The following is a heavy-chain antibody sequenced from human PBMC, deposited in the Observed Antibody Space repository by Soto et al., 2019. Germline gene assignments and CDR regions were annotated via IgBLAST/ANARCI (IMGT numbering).Heavy chain of an antibody. V-gene: IGHV4-34*01. CDR2: INHSGST. CDR1: SGSFSGYY. Sequence: SETLSLTCAVYSGSFSGYYWSWIRQPPGKGLEWIGEINHSGSTNYNPSLKSRVIISVDTSKNQFSLRLTSVTAADTAVYYCARMIEGHCSRTNCYVFDYWGQGALVTVSS. CDR3: ARMIEGHCSRTNCYVFDY. D-gene: IGHD2-2*01. J-gene: IGHJ4*01.